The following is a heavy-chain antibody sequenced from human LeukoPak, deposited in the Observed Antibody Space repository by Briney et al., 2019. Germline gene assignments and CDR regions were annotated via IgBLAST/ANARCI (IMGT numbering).Heavy chain of an antibody. CDR1: GGSFSGYY. CDR3: ARGCSGGRCKGIY. V-gene: IGHV4-34*01. J-gene: IGHJ4*02. D-gene: IGHD2-15*01. CDR2: INHSGST. Sequence: PSETLSLTCAVYGGSFSGYYWSWIPQPPGKGLEWIGEINHSGSTNYNPSLKSRVTISVDTSKNQFSLKLSSVTAADTAVYYCARGCSGGRCKGIYWGQGTLVTGSS.